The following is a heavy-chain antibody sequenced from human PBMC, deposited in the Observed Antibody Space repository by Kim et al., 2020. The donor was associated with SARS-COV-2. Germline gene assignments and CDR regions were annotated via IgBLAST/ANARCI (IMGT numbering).Heavy chain of an antibody. CDR2: ISGRGGST. Sequence: GGSLRLSCAASGFTFSSYAMSWVRQAPGKGLEWVSAISGRGGSTYYADSVKGRFTISRDNSKNTLYLQMNSLRAEDTAVYYCAKYTTIYSGSDSRIDYWGQGTLVTVSS. D-gene: IGHD5-12*01. CDR3: AKYTTIYSGSDSRIDY. V-gene: IGHV3-23*01. J-gene: IGHJ4*02. CDR1: GFTFSSYA.